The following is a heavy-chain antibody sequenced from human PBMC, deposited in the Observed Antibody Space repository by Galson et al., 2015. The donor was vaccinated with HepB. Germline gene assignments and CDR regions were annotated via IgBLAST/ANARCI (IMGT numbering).Heavy chain of an antibody. CDR2: FSGYDGST. J-gene: IGHJ6*02. V-gene: IGHV1-18*01. Sequence: SVKVSCKASGYSFSNYGLSWIRQAPGPGLEWMGWFSGYDGSTNYAQRFQGRVTMTADASTGTAYLELRNLRSDDTAVYYCARDSRLEVRLNNYFSYGMDVWGQGSAVIVSS. CDR3: ARDSRLEVRLNNYFSYGMDV. CDR1: GYSFSNYG. D-gene: IGHD1-1*01.